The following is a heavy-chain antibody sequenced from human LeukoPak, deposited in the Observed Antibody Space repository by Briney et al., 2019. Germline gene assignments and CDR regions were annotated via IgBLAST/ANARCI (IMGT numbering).Heavy chain of an antibody. CDR3: ARDQGGYAKDY. D-gene: IGHD5-12*01. Sequence: GGSLRLSCAASGFTFSTYAMHWVRQAPGKGLEWMSFISFDGNNKYYADSVKGRFTISRDNSKNTLYLQMNSLRDEDTAVYYCARDQGGYAKDYWGQGTLVTVSS. J-gene: IGHJ4*02. V-gene: IGHV3-30-3*01. CDR1: GFTFSTYA. CDR2: ISFDGNNK.